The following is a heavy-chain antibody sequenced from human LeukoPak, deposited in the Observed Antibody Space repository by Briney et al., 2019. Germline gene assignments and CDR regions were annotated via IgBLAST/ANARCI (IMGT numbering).Heavy chain of an antibody. J-gene: IGHJ4*02. Sequence: SETLSLTCTVSGGSISSYYWSWIRQPPGKGLEWIGYIYYSGSTNYNPSLKSRVTISVDTSKNQFSLKLSSVTAADTAVYYCARVRYDSSGYYDYWGQGTLVTVSS. CDR2: IYYSGST. D-gene: IGHD3-22*01. CDR1: GGSISSYY. CDR3: ARVRYDSSGYYDY. V-gene: IGHV4-59*01.